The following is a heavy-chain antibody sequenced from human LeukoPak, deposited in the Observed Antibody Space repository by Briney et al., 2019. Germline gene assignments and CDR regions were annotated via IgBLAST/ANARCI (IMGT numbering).Heavy chain of an antibody. Sequence: ASVKVSCKTSGYTFSDYGITWVRQAPGQGLEWIGWISPYNGNINSAQKLQGRVIMTTDTSTTTAHMELMSLTSDDTAVYYCARGGSSGWYGVGAFDVWGQGTMVIVSS. CDR1: GYTFSDYG. J-gene: IGHJ3*01. CDR2: ISPYNGNI. V-gene: IGHV1-18*01. D-gene: IGHD6-19*01. CDR3: ARGGSSGWYGVGAFDV.